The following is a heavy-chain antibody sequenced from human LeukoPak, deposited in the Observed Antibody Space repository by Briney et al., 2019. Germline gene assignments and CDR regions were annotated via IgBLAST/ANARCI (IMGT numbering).Heavy chain of an antibody. CDR2: ISSSSSYI. V-gene: IGHV3-21*01. Sequence: GGSLRLSCAASGFTFSSYSMNWVRQAPGKGLEWVSSISSSSSYIYYADSVKGRFTISRDNAKNSLYLQMNSLRAEDTAVYYCARIAEGFLEWLLSKYMDVWGKGTTVTVSS. J-gene: IGHJ6*03. CDR1: GFTFSSYS. D-gene: IGHD3-3*01. CDR3: ARIAEGFLEWLLSKYMDV.